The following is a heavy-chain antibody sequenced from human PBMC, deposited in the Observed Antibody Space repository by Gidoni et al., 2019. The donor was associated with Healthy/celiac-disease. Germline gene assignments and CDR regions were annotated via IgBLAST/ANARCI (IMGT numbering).Heavy chain of an antibody. V-gene: IGHV4-31*03. Sequence: QVQLQESGPGLVKPSQTLSLTCTVSGGSISSGGYYWSWIRQHPGKGLAWIGYIYYSGSTYYNPSLKSRVTISVDTSKNQFSLKLSSVTAADTAVYYCARDRSDLVGSSHWFDPWGQGTLVTVSS. D-gene: IGHD3-10*01. J-gene: IGHJ5*02. CDR1: GGSISSGGYY. CDR3: ARDRSDLVGSSHWFDP. CDR2: IYYSGST.